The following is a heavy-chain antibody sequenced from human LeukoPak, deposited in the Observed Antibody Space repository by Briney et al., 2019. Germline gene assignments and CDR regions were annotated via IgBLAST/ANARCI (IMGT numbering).Heavy chain of an antibody. V-gene: IGHV3-21*06. D-gene: IGHD1-26*01. CDR3: ARGRVGDTHDAFDI. J-gene: IGHJ3*02. CDR2: LSSSSSYI. Sequence: PGGSLRLSCAASGFTFSNYNINWVRQAPGKGLEWFSSLSSSSSYIFYADSVKGRFTISRDNAKNSLYLQMNSLRAEDTAVYYCARGRVGDTHDAFDIWGQGTMVTVSS. CDR1: GFTFSNYN.